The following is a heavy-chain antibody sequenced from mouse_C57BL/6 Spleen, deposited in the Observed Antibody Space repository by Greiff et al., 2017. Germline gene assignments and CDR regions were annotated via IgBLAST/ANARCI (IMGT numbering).Heavy chain of an antibody. CDR2: ISSGGDYI. Sequence: EVHLVESGEGLVKPGGSLKLSCAASGFTFSSYAMSWVRQTPEKRLEWVAYISSGGDYIYYADTVKGRFTISRDNARNTLYLQMSSLKSEDTAMYYCTRDGNLEAMDYWGQGTSVTVSS. CDR3: TRDGNLEAMDY. D-gene: IGHD2-3*01. J-gene: IGHJ4*01. V-gene: IGHV5-9-1*02. CDR1: GFTFSSYA.